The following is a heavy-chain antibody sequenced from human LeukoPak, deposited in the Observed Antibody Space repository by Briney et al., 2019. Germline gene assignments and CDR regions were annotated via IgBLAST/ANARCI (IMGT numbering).Heavy chain of an antibody. CDR2: IYTSGRA. J-gene: IGHJ3*02. D-gene: IGHD1-26*01. V-gene: IGHV4-61*02. CDR1: GGSISSGSYY. Sequence: SETLSLTCTVSGGSISSGSYYWSWIRQPAGKGLEWIGRIYTSGRANYNPSLKSRVTISVDTSKNQFSLKLSSVTATDTAVYYCARTYWDDAFDIWGQGTMVTVSS. CDR3: ARTYWDDAFDI.